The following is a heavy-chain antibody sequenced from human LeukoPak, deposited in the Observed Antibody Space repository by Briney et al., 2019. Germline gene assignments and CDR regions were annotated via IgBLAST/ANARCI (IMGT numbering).Heavy chain of an antibody. J-gene: IGHJ4*02. CDR1: GFTFSIYS. V-gene: IGHV3-21*01. D-gene: IGHD3-3*01. Sequence: GGSLRLSCAASGFTFSIYSMNWVRQAPGKGLEWVSSISSSSSYIYYADSGKGRFTISRDNAKNSLYLQMNSLRAEDTAVYHCARAPRNGYYNYWGQGTLVTVSS. CDR3: ARAPRNGYYNY. CDR2: ISSSSSYI.